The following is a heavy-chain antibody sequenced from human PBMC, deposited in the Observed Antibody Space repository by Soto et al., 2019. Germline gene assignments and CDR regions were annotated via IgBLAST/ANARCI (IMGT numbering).Heavy chain of an antibody. CDR3: ANDGTLSTLASVDTAPDAFDI. D-gene: IGHD5-18*01. CDR1: GFTFSSYA. J-gene: IGHJ3*02. Sequence: PGGSLRLSCGASGFTFSSYAMSWVRQAPGKGLEWVSAISGSGGSTYYADSVKGRVTISRDNSKNTLYLQMNSLRAEDTAVYSCANDGTLSTLASVDTAPDAFDIWGQGTMVTVSS. CDR2: ISGSGGST. V-gene: IGHV3-23*01.